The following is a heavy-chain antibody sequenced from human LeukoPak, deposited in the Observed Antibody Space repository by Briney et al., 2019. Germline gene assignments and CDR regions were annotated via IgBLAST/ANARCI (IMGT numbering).Heavy chain of an antibody. Sequence: SETLSLTCSVSGGSISSSSDYWGWVRQPPGKGLEWIGSIYHSETTYYNPSLKSRVIISVDTSKNQFSLKLNSVTAADTAVYYCGRPNPDSSGYFGSFDPWGQGILVTVSS. CDR1: GGSISSSSDY. CDR3: GRPNPDSSGYFGSFDP. V-gene: IGHV4-39*01. J-gene: IGHJ5*02. CDR2: IYHSETT. D-gene: IGHD3-22*01.